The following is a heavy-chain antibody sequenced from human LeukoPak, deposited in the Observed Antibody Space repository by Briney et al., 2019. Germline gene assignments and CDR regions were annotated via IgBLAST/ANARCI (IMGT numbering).Heavy chain of an antibody. CDR1: GFTVSSNY. J-gene: IGHJ6*03. Sequence: GGSLRLSCAASGFTVSSNYMNWVRQAPGKGLEWVSVIYSGGSTYYADSVKGRFTISRDNSKNTLYLQMNSLRAEDTAVYYCAKVAEVGATGYYYYMDVWGKGTTVTVSS. CDR3: AKVAEVGATGYYYYMDV. CDR2: IYSGGST. D-gene: IGHD1-26*01. V-gene: IGHV3-66*01.